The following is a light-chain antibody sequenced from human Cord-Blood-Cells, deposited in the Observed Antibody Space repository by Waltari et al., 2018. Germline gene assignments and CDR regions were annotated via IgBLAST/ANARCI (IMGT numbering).Light chain of an antibody. V-gene: IGKV3-15*01. J-gene: IGKJ5*01. CDR3: QQYNNWLIT. CDR1: QSVSSN. Sequence: EIVMTQSPATLSVSPGERATLSCRARQSVSSNLAWYQHNTDQAPRLLIYGASTRATGIPARVSGSGSWTEFTLTISGLQSEDFAVYCCQQYNNWLITFSQATRLEIK. CDR2: GAS.